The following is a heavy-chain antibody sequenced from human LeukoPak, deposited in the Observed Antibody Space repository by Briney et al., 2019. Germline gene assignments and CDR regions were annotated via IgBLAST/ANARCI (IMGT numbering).Heavy chain of an antibody. J-gene: IGHJ4*02. CDR1: GYTFTGYY. V-gene: IGHV1-2*02. CDR2: INPNSGGT. Sequence: GASVKVSCKASGYTFTGYYMHWVRQAPGQGLEWMGWINPNSGGTNYAQKFQGRVTMTRDTSISTAYMELSRLRSDDTAIYYCATHVEITMIVVLPWYFDYWGQGTLVTVSS. CDR3: ATHVEITMIVVLPWYFDY. D-gene: IGHD3-22*01.